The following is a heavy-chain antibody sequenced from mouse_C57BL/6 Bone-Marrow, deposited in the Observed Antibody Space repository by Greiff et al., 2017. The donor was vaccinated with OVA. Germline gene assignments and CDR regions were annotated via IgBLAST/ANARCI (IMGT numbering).Heavy chain of an antibody. J-gene: IGHJ4*01. V-gene: IGHV1-9*01. CDR1: GYTFTGYW. CDR2: ILPGSGST. CDR3: ARVLWGAMDY. Sequence: VKLQESGAELMKPGASVKLSCKATGYTFTGYWIEWVKQRPGHGLEWIGEILPGSGSTNYNAKFKGKATFTADTSSNTAYMQLSSLTTEDTAIYYCARVLWGAMDYWGQGTSVTVSS. D-gene: IGHD1-1*02.